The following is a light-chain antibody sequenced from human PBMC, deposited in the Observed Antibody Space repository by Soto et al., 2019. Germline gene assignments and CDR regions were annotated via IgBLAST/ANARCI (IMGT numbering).Light chain of an antibody. V-gene: IGKV1-5*01. J-gene: IGKJ2*01. Sequence: DIQLTPSPSTLSASVGDRVTITCRASESITTWLAWYQQKPGKAPKVLIHDASTLESGVPSRFSGSGSGTEFTLTISSLQPDDFAAYFCHQYNTFPYTFGQGTKLETK. CDR3: HQYNTFPYT. CDR1: ESITTW. CDR2: DAS.